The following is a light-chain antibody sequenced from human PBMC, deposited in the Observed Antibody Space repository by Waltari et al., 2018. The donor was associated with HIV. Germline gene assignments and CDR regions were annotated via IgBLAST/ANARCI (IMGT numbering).Light chain of an antibody. V-gene: IGLV3-1*01. Sequence: SYELTQPPSVSVSPGQPASIPCSGYQLGVKYASWYQQKPGKSPVLVIYQDNNRPAGIPERFSGSNSGNTATLTISGTQAMDEADYYCQTWDSSHVVFGGGTKLTVL. J-gene: IGLJ2*01. CDR2: QDN. CDR3: QTWDSSHVV. CDR1: QLGVKY.